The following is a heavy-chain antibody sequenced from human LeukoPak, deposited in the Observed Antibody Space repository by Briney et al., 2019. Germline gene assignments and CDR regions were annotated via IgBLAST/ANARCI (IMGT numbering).Heavy chain of an antibody. V-gene: IGHV3-15*01. Sequence: PGGSLRLSCAASGFTFSNVWMNWVRQAPGKGLEWVGHIRSETDGGTTDFAAPVKGRFTISRDDSENTLFLQMNSLETEDTAVYYCTTAAFHWGQGTLVTVSS. J-gene: IGHJ1*01. CDR2: IRSETDGGTT. D-gene: IGHD6-25*01. CDR1: GFTFSNVW. CDR3: TTAAFH.